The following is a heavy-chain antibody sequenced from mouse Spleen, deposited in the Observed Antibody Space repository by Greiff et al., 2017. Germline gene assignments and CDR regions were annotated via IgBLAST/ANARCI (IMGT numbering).Heavy chain of an antibody. V-gene: IGHV5-9-3*01. CDR3: ARHGMITTRSLFDY. CDR1: GFTFSSYA. J-gene: IGHJ2*01. D-gene: IGHD2-4*01. Sequence: EVKLVESGGGLVKPGGSLKLSCAASGFTFSSYAMSWVRQTPEKRLEWVATISSGGSYTYYPDSVKGRFTISRDNAKNTLYLQMSSLRSEDTAMYYCARHGMITTRSLFDYWGQGTTLTVSS. CDR2: ISSGGSYT.